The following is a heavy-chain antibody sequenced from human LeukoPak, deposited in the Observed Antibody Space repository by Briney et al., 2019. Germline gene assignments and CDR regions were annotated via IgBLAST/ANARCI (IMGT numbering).Heavy chain of an antibody. CDR3: ARGGAVAAMASDY. CDR2: IIPIFGTA. CDR1: GGTFSSYA. D-gene: IGHD5-18*01. V-gene: IGHV1-69*13. J-gene: IGHJ4*02. Sequence: ASVKVSCKASGGTFSSYAISWVRQAPGQGLEWMGGIIPIFGTANYAQKFQDRVTITADESTSTAYMELSSLRSEDTAVYYCARGGAVAAMASDYWGQGTLVTVSS.